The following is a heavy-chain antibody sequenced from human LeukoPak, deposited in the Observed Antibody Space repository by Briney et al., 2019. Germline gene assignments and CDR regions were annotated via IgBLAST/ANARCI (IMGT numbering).Heavy chain of an antibody. D-gene: IGHD3-22*01. J-gene: IGHJ4*02. CDR1: GFSFDDYA. Sequence: GGPLRLSCAASGFSFDDYAMHWVRQAPGKGLEWVSLISGDGGRTFYADSVKGRFTISRDNSKNSLYLQMNSLRSEDTALYSCAKDIHDRGYPDYWGQGTLVT. CDR2: ISGDGGRT. CDR3: AKDIHDRGYPDY. V-gene: IGHV3-43*02.